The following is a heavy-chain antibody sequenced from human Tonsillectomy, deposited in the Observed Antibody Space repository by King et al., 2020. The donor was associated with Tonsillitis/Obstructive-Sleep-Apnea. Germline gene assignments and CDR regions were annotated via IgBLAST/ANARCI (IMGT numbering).Heavy chain of an antibody. CDR1: GFTFSSDW. Sequence: VQLVESGGGLVQPGGSLRLSCAASGFTFSSDWMSWVRQAPGKGLEWVANIKQDGSEKYDVDSVKGRFTISRDNAKNSLYLQRNSLRAEDTAVYYCAREATFDNLSSGNIWFDPWGQGTLVTVSS. D-gene: IGHD1-20*01. CDR2: IKQDGSEK. J-gene: IGHJ5*02. V-gene: IGHV3-7*01. CDR3: AREATFDNLSSGNIWFDP.